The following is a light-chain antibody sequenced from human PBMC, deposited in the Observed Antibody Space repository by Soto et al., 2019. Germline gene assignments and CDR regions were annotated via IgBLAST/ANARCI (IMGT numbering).Light chain of an antibody. CDR3: QQYGDWPLT. Sequence: EIVLTQSPATLSVSPGERATLSCRASQSVGHNFAWYQPKPGQAPRLLIFATSTRATGVPARFSGSGSGTEFTLTISSLQSEDFAVYYCQQYGDWPLTFGGGAKVEIE. J-gene: IGKJ4*01. CDR1: QSVGHN. CDR2: ATS. V-gene: IGKV3-15*01.